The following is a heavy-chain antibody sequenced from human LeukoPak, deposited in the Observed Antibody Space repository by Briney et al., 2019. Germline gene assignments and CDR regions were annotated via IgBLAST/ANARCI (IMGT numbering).Heavy chain of an antibody. Sequence: GGSLRLSCAASGFTFSTYALSWVRQAPGKGLKWVSAISPGGDRTYYADPVKGRFAISRDNSKSTLYLQMNSLRAEDTAVCYCAKSVTADPWGQGTLVTVSS. CDR1: GFTFSTYA. CDR2: ISPGGDRT. D-gene: IGHD2-21*02. V-gene: IGHV3-23*01. CDR3: AKSVTADP. J-gene: IGHJ5*02.